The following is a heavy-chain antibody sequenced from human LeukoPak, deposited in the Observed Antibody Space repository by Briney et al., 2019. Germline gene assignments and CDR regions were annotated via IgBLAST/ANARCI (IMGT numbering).Heavy chain of an antibody. CDR2: ISSSGSTI. J-gene: IGHJ6*04. Sequence: GGSLRLSCAASGFTFSSYEMNWVRQAPGKGLEWVSYISSSGSTIYYADSVKGRFTISRDNAKNSLYLQMNSLRAEDTAVYYCARDVNQRPYYYCMDVWGKGTTVTVSS. D-gene: IGHD2-2*01. V-gene: IGHV3-48*03. CDR3: ARDVNQRPYYYCMDV. CDR1: GFTFSSYE.